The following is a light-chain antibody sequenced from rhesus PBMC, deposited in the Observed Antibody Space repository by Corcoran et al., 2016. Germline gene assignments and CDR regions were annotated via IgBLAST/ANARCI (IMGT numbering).Light chain of an antibody. CDR3: RQHNSYPRA. V-gene: IGKV1S14*01. J-gene: IGKJ1*01. CDR2: YAS. Sequence: DIQMTQSPSSLSASVGDTVTITCRASQGISNNLAWYQQKPGKAQKPLFYYASTLESGVPSRFSGSGSGTDFTLTISSLQPEDFANYYCRQHNSYPRAIGQGAKVEIK. CDR1: QGISNN.